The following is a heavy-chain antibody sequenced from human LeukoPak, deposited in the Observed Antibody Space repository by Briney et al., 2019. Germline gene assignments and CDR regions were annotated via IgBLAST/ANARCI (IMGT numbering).Heavy chain of an antibody. CDR3: ARVGATGTTSPFDY. CDR1: GYTITAYY. Sequence: ASVKVSCKASGYTITAYYMHWVRQAPGQGLEWMGWINPNSGGTNYAQKFQGRVTMTRDTSISTAYMELSRLRSDDTAVYYCARVGATGTTSPFDYWGQGTLVTVSS. CDR2: INPNSGGT. J-gene: IGHJ4*02. D-gene: IGHD1-1*01. V-gene: IGHV1-2*02.